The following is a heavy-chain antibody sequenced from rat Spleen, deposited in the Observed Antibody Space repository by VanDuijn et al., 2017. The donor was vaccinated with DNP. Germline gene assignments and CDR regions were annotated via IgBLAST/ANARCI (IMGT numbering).Heavy chain of an antibody. V-gene: IGHV1-43*01. D-gene: IGHD4-3*01. J-gene: IGHJ3*01. CDR1: GYTFTTYY. CDR2: INMGSGGT. Sequence: QIQLQQSGAELAKPGSPVKISCKASGYTFTTYYIGWIKQTTGQGLEYIGYINMGSGGTNYNEKFKGKATLTVDKSSSTAFMQLSSLTPDDSAVYYCARSWVGVRGIWFAYWGQGTLVTVSS. CDR3: ARSWVGVRGIWFAY.